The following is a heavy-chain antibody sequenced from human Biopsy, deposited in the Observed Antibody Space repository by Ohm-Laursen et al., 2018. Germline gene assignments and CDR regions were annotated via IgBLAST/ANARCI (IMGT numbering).Heavy chain of an antibody. Sequence: LSLTCAASGFRFDDYAMHWVRQAPGKGLEWVSGITWNSGSIGYADSVKGRFSIFRDNAKHSLYLQMNSLRAEDTALYYCAKDLGQVTAAIGYWGQRTLVTVSS. J-gene: IGHJ4*02. D-gene: IGHD2-21*02. CDR2: ITWNSGSI. V-gene: IGHV3-9*01. CDR1: GFRFDDYA. CDR3: AKDLGQVTAAIGY.